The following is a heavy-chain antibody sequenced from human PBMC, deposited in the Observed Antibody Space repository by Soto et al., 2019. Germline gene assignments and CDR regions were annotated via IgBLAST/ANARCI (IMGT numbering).Heavy chain of an antibody. Sequence: KLSLKCTVSFGSIIRVVYYWSWLRQHPGKGLEWIGYIYYSGSTYYNPSLKSRVTISVDTSKNQFSLKLSSVTAADTAVYYCARGGYYDSSGYYFFDYWGQGTLVTVSS. J-gene: IGHJ4*02. CDR3: ARGGYYDSSGYYFFDY. CDR2: IYYSGST. V-gene: IGHV4-31*03. D-gene: IGHD3-22*01. CDR1: FGSIIRVVYY.